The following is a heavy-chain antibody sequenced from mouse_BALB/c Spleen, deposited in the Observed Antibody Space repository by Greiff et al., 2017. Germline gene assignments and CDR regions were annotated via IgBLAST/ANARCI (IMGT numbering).Heavy chain of an antibody. CDR1: GDSITSGY. J-gene: IGHJ4*01. CDR3: ARFDYIGYYYAMDY. CDR2: ISYSGST. D-gene: IGHD2-4*01. V-gene: IGHV3-8*02. Sequence: EVKLQESGPSLVKPSQTLSLTCSVTGDSITSGYWNWIRKFPGNKLEYMGYISYSGSTYYNPSLKSRISITRDTSKNQYYLQLNSVTTEDTATYYCARFDYIGYYYAMDYWGQGTSVTVSS.